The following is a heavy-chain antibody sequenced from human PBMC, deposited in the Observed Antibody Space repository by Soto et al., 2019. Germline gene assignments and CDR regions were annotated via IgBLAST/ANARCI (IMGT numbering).Heavy chain of an antibody. V-gene: IGHV3-64D*06. CDR3: VKDLVDTAMVRPFLNY. J-gene: IGHJ4*02. D-gene: IGHD5-18*01. CDR1: GFTFISYA. Sequence: HPGGSLRVSCSASGFTFISYAMHWVRQAPGKGLEYVSAISSNGGSTYYADSVKGRFTISRDNSKNTLYLQMSSLRAEDTAVYYCVKDLVDTAMVRPFLNYWGQGTLVTVSS. CDR2: ISSNGGST.